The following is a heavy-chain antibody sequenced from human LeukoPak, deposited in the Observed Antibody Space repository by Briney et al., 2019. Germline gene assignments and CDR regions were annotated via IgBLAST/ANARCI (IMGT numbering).Heavy chain of an antibody. CDR2: ISRSSSHI. Sequence: PGGSLRLSCAASGFTFGTYSMNWVRQAPGKGLEWVSSISRSSSHIYFADSVKGRFTISRDNAKNSLYLQVNSLRTEDTAVYYCARDRCSGGACYSSDFWGQGTLVTVSS. CDR3: ARDRCSGGACYSSDF. D-gene: IGHD2-15*01. J-gene: IGHJ4*02. V-gene: IGHV3-21*06. CDR1: GFTFGTYS.